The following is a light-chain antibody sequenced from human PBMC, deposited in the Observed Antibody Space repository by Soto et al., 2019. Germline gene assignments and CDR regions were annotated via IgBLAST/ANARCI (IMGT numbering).Light chain of an antibody. V-gene: IGLV2-23*01. CDR3: YSYAGSSTNWV. CDR2: EGS. CDR1: SSDVGSYNL. J-gene: IGLJ3*02. Sequence: QSALTQPASVSGSPGQSITISCTGTSSDVGSYNLVSRYQQHPGKAPKLMIYEGSKRPSGVSNRFSGSKSGNTASLTISGLQAEDEADYYCYSYAGSSTNWVFGGGTKLTVL.